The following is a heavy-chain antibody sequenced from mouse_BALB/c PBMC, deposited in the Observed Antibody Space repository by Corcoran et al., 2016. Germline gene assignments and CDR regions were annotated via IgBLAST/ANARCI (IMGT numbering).Heavy chain of an antibody. CDR1: GFKIKDTY. CDR2: IDPANVNT. Sequence: EVQLQQYRAELVKPGDSVKLPCTASGFKIKDTYMHRVKQRPEQGLECIGRIDPANVNTKYDPKFQGKATITAEKSSNTAYLQLSSLTSEVTAVYYCARWDWYFDVWCAGTTVTVSS. V-gene: IGHV14-3*02. J-gene: IGHJ1*01. CDR3: ARWDWYFDV.